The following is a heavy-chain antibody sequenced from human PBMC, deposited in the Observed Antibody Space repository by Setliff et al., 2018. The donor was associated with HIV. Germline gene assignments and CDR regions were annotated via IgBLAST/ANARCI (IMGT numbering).Heavy chain of an antibody. CDR2: MNPNSGDT. CDR3: ARARTDYYDRRRRSHYYIDV. J-gene: IGHJ6*03. CDR1: GYAFSTYD. Sequence: ASVKVSCKASGYAFSTYDINWVRQTTGRGLEWMGWMNPNSGDTGYAQQFQGRITMTRNSSISTAYLELNHLKSDDTAVYYCARARTDYYDRRRRSHYYIDVWARGATVTVSS. V-gene: IGHV1-8*02. D-gene: IGHD3-22*01.